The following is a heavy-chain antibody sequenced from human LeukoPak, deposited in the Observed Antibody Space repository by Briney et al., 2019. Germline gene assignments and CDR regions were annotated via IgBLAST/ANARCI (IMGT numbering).Heavy chain of an antibody. CDR1: VGSFSGYY. CDR2: INHSGIT. CDR3: AVNYYDSSGYPASYFDY. Sequence: SETLSLSCAVSVGSFSGYYWSWIRQPPGKGLEWIGEINHSGITNYNPSLKSRVTISVDTSTNQFSLKLSSVTAADTAVYYCAVNYYDSSGYPASYFDYWGQGTLVTVSS. V-gene: IGHV4-34*01. D-gene: IGHD3-22*01. J-gene: IGHJ4*02.